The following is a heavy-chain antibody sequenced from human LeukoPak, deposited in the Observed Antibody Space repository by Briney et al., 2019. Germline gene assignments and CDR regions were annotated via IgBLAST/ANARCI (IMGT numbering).Heavy chain of an antibody. CDR2: IFYSGGT. CDR3: ARKRGHDAFDI. V-gene: IGHV4-39*07. J-gene: IGHJ3*02. Sequence: SETLSLTCTVSGGSINTPNYYWGWIRQTPGKGLEWIGNIFYSGGTYYSPSLTSRVTISLDTSRNQFSLKLSSVTAADTAVYYCARKRGHDAFDIWGQGTMVTVSS. CDR1: GGSINTPNYY.